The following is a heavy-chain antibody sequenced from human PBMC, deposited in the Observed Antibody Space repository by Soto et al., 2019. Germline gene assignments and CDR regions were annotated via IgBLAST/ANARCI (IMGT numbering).Heavy chain of an antibody. CDR2: MNPNSGNT. V-gene: IGHV1-8*01. J-gene: IGHJ6*02. Sequence: ASVKVSCKPSGYTFPIYDINWVRQATGQGLEWMGWMNPNSGNTGYAQKLQGRVTITADESTSTAYMELRSLRSENTPAYYCARAPDDRNGFFYYGMDVWGQGTRVTVSS. D-gene: IGHD3-22*01. CDR3: ARAPDDRNGFFYYGMDV. CDR1: GYTFPIYD.